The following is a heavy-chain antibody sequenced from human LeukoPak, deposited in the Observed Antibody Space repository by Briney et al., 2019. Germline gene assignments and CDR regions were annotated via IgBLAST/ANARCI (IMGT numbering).Heavy chain of an antibody. CDR3: VKDPYADYGDYI. CDR2: IYSDGRI. V-gene: IGHV3-53*01. J-gene: IGHJ4*02. CDR1: GFTVSSNY. Sequence: PGGSPRLSCAASGFTVSSNYMSWVRQAPGKGLEWVSVIYSDGRIHSADSVKGRFTISRDNSKNTLYLQMNSLRAEDTAVFYCVKDPYADYGDYIWGQGTLVTVSS. D-gene: IGHD4-17*01.